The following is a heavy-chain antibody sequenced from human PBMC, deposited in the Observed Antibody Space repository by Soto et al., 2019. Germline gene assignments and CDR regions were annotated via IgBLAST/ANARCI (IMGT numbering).Heavy chain of an antibody. CDR3: ARQQSAMVYYYYGMDV. Sequence: PGESLKISCKGSGYIFTSYWIGWVRQMPGKGLEWMGIIYPGDSDTRYSPSFQGQVTISADKSISTAYLQWSSLKASDTAMYYCARQQSAMVYYYYGMDVWGQGTTVTVS. V-gene: IGHV5-51*01. CDR1: GYIFTSYW. D-gene: IGHD5-18*01. J-gene: IGHJ6*02. CDR2: IYPGDSDT.